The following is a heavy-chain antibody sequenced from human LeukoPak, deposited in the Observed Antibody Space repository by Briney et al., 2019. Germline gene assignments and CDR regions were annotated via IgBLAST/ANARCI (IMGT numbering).Heavy chain of an antibody. D-gene: IGHD3-3*02. CDR1: GFTFSYSA. Sequence: GGPLRLSCAASGFTFSYSAMNWVRPAPGKGLDGVSLISLCGGNTYQADPMQGRFTISRDNYKDTLYLQMNSLRAVDTAMYFCARDIEFSTWGLGTMVTVSS. CDR3: ARDIEFST. J-gene: IGHJ3*01. CDR2: ISLCGGNT. V-gene: IGHV3-23*01.